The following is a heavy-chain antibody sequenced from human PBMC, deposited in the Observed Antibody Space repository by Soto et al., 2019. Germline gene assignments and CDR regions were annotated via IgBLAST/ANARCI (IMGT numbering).Heavy chain of an antibody. CDR3: ARVGVWGRRYYYGMDV. CDR1: GYTFTSYY. CDR2: INPSGGST. V-gene: IGHV1-46*01. D-gene: IGHD3-16*01. Sequence: ASVKVSCKASGYTFTSYYMHWVRQAPGQGLEWMGIINPSGGSTSYAQKFQGRVTMTRDTSTSTVYMELSSLRSEDTAVYYCARVGVWGRRYYYGMDVWGQGTTVTVSS. J-gene: IGHJ6*02.